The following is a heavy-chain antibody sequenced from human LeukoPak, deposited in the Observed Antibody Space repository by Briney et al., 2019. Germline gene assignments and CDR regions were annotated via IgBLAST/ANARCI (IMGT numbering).Heavy chain of an antibody. V-gene: IGHV3-23*01. D-gene: IGHD3-10*01. CDR2: ISGSGGST. CDR1: GFTFSSYA. CDR3: ANPWYYYGSGSY. Sequence: GGSLRLSCAASGFTFSSYAVSWVRQAPGKGLEWVSAISGSGGSTYYADSVKGRFTISRDNSKNTLYLQMNSLRAEDTAVYYCANPWYYYGSGSYWGQGPLVTVSS. J-gene: IGHJ4*02.